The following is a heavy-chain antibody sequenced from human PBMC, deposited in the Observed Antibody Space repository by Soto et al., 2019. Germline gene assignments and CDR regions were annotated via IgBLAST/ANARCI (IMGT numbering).Heavy chain of an antibody. J-gene: IGHJ6*02. V-gene: IGHV4-34*01. CDR3: ASGITMVRGRYYYGMDV. Sequence: SETLSLTCAVYGGSFSGYYWSWIRQPPGKGLEWIGKINHSGSTNYNPSLKSRVTISVDTSKNQFSLKLSSVTAADTAVYYCASGITMVRGRYYYGMDVWGQGTTVTVSS. D-gene: IGHD3-10*01. CDR1: GGSFSGYY. CDR2: INHSGST.